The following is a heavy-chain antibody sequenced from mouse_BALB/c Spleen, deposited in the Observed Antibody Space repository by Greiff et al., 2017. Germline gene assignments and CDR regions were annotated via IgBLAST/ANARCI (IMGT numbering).Heavy chain of an antibody. CDR3: AREDDGTRDYAMDY. V-gene: IGHV2-9*02. D-gene: IGHD2-3*01. J-gene: IGHJ4*01. Sequence: VQGVESGPGLVAPSQSLSITCTVSGFSLTSYGVHWVRQPPGKGLEWLGVIWAGGSTNYNSALMSRLSISKDNSKSQVFLKMNSLQTDDTAMYYCAREDDGTRDYAMDYWGQGTSVTVSS. CDR1: GFSLTSYG. CDR2: IWAGGST.